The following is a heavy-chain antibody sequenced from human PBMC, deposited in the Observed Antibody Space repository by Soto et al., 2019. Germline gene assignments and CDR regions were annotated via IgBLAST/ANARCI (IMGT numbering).Heavy chain of an antibody. J-gene: IGHJ4*02. CDR2: IVVGSGDT. V-gene: IGHV1-58*02. CDR3: EAEGNSRVFSFDL. CDR1: GYTFTGYY. D-gene: IGHD6-19*01. Sequence: SVKVSCKASGYTFTGYYMHWVRQVRGHRLEWIGWIVVGSGDTKYAQTFQERVTLTRDMSTTTAYMELDSLTFEDTAVYFCEAEGNSRVFSFDLWGPGTQVTVSS.